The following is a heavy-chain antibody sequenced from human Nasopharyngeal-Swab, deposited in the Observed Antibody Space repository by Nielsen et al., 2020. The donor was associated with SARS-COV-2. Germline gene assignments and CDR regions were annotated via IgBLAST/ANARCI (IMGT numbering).Heavy chain of an antibody. J-gene: IGHJ4*02. CDR2: IYYSEST. CDR3: ASCSRGWLDGYNNFDY. Sequence: RQAPGKGLEWIGCIYYSESTYYNPSLKSRVTISVDTSKNQFSLKLSSVTAADTAVYYCASCSRGWLDGYNNFDYWGQGALVTVSS. V-gene: IGHV4-30-4*01. D-gene: IGHD5-24*01.